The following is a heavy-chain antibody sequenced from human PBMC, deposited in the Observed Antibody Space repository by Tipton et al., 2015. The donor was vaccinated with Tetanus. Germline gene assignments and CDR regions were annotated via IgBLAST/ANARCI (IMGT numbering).Heavy chain of an antibody. CDR3: ARDTVRLVAGTFDY. Sequence: GLVKPSQTLSLTCAISGDSVSSNSAAWNWIRQSLSRGLEWLGRTYYRSKWYNDYAVSVKSRITINPDTSKNQFSLQLDSVTPEDTAVYYCARDTVRLVAGTFDYWGQGTLVTVSS. CDR2: TYYRSKWYN. V-gene: IGHV6-1*01. CDR1: GDSVSSNSAA. J-gene: IGHJ4*02. D-gene: IGHD6-19*01.